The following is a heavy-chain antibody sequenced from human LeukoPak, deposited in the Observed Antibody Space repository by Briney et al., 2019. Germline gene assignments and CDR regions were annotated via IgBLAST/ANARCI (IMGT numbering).Heavy chain of an antibody. Sequence: GGSLRLSCAASGITVSSNYMSWVRQAPGKGLEWVSVLYSGGTTYYADSVKGRFTISRDNAKNTLYLQVNNLRAEDTAVYYCARGPNSNWSGLDFWGQGTLLTVSS. V-gene: IGHV3-53*01. CDR3: ARGPNSNWSGLDF. D-gene: IGHD6-6*01. CDR2: LYSGGTT. J-gene: IGHJ4*02. CDR1: GITVSSNY.